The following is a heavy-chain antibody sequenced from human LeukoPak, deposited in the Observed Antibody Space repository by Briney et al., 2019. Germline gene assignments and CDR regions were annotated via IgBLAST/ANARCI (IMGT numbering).Heavy chain of an antibody. Sequence: SETLSLTCTVSGGSISSYYWSWIRQPPGKGLEWIGSIYYSGSTYYNPSLKSRVTISVDTSKNQFSLKLSSVTAADTAVYYCARGYCSSTSCYAGDYWGQGTLVTVSS. D-gene: IGHD2-2*01. CDR2: IYYSGST. V-gene: IGHV4-59*12. J-gene: IGHJ4*02. CDR3: ARGYCSSTSCYAGDY. CDR1: GGSISSYY.